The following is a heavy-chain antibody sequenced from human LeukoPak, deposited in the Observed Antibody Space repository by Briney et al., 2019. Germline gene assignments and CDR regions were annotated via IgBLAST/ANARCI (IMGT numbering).Heavy chain of an antibody. D-gene: IGHD6-19*01. CDR1: GYTFSNYG. J-gene: IGHJ5*02. Sequence: VASVKVSCKASGYTFSNYGIHWLRQAPGQGLEWMGWISPYTGDPNYPQNLQGRVIMTTDTSTSTAYMELRSLRSDDTAVYYCARGAVAGKMSWFDPWGQGTLVTVSS. CDR2: ISPYTGDP. V-gene: IGHV1-18*01. CDR3: ARGAVAGKMSWFDP.